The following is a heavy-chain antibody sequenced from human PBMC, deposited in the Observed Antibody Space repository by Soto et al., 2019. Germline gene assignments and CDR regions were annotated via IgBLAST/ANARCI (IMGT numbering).Heavy chain of an antibody. V-gene: IGHV4-34*01. CDR1: GGSFSGYY. CDR3: ARIAAAGTAYYYYGMDV. D-gene: IGHD6-13*01. J-gene: IGHJ6*02. CDR2: INHSGST. Sequence: QVQLQQWGAGLLKPSETLSLTCAVYGGSFSGYYWSWIRQPPGKGLEWIGEINHSGSTNYNPSLKSRVTISVDTSKNHFSLKLSSVTAADTAVYYCARIAAAGTAYYYYGMDVWGQGTTVTVSS.